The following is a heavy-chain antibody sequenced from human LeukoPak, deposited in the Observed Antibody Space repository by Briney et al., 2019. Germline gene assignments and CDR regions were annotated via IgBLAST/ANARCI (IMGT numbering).Heavy chain of an antibody. CDR1: GFTFSSYA. CDR3: AKNYDSSGYYFFDFDF. Sequence: GRSLRLSCAASGFTFSSYAMSWVRQAPGKGLEWVSAISGSGGSTYYADSVKGRFTISRDNSKNTLYLQVNSLRAEDTAIYYCAKNYDSSGYYFFDFDFWGQGTLVTVSS. D-gene: IGHD3-22*01. V-gene: IGHV3-23*01. J-gene: IGHJ4*02. CDR2: ISGSGGST.